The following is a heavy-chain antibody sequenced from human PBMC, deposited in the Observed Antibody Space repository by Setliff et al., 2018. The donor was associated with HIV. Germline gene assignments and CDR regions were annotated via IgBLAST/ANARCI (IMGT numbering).Heavy chain of an antibody. CDR2: IYTSGST. D-gene: IGHD2-15*01. Sequence: PSETLSLTCTVSGGSISSYYWSWIRQPPGKGLEWIGYIYTSGSTNYNPSLKSRVTISVDTSKNQFSLKLSSVTAADTAVYYCALDPGYRRDYWGQGTLVTVSS. CDR1: GGSISSYY. CDR3: ALDPGYRRDY. V-gene: IGHV4-4*08. J-gene: IGHJ4*02.